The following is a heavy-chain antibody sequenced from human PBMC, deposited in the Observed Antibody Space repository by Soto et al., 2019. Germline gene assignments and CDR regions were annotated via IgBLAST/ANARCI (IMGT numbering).Heavy chain of an antibody. J-gene: IGHJ6*02. CDR2: IYGGGST. V-gene: IGHV3-53*01. CDR3: ARGPSEFHNGMDV. CDR1: GFTVSSNY. Sequence: GGSLRLSCAASGFTVSSNYMSWVRQAPGKGLEWVSVIYGGGSTYYADSVKGRFTISRDNSKNTLYLQMNSLRAEDTAVYYCARGPSEFHNGMDVWGQGTTVTVSS. D-gene: IGHD3-10*01.